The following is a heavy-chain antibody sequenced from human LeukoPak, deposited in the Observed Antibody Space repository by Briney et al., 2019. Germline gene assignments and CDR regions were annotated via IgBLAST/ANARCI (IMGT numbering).Heavy chain of an antibody. V-gene: IGHV1-69*01. CDR3: ARAEDQGRYFDWLPGFDP. CDR2: ILPIFGSA. Sequence: SVKVSCKASGDSFKSYVINWVRQAPGQGPEWMGGILPIFGSAIYAQHFRGRLTITAAESTNTAYMELHRLRSDDTALYYCARAEDQGRYFDWLPGFDPWGQGTLVTVSS. J-gene: IGHJ5*02. D-gene: IGHD3-9*01. CDR1: GDSFKSYV.